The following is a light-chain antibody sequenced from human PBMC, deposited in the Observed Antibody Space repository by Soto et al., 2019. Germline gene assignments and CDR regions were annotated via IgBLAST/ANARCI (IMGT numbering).Light chain of an antibody. Sequence: QSVLTQPPSVSGTPGQRVTISCSGSTSNLGSNTVNWYQQLPGTAPKLLIYTNSHRPSGVPDRFSGSKSGTSASLAISGLRSEDEADFYCAAWDDSLNGVVFGGGTQLTVL. CDR2: TNS. J-gene: IGLJ3*02. V-gene: IGLV1-44*01. CDR1: TSNLGSNT. CDR3: AAWDDSLNGVV.